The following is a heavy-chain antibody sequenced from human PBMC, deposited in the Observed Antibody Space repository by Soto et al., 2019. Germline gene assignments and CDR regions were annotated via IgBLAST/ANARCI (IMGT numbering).Heavy chain of an antibody. CDR1: GLICSSYI. D-gene: IGHD1-1*01. J-gene: IGHJ6*02. CDR3: AREFGLQSDYHYGMDV. V-gene: IGHV3-21*01. Sequence: GSLILSHASPGLICSSYIMNWVLQAPGKGLEWVSSIISSSSYIYYADSVKGRFTISRDNAKNSLYLQMNSLRAEDTAVYYCAREFGLQSDYHYGMDVWGQGTTVTVS. CDR2: IISSSSYI.